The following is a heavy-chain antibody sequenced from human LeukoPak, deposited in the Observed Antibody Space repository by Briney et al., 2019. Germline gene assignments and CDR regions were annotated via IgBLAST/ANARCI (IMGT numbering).Heavy chain of an antibody. Sequence: GESLKISCKGSRYSFTSYWIGWVRQMPGKGLEWMGIIYPGDSDTRYSPSLQGQVTISADKSISTAYLQWSSLKASDTAMYYCASAYCTNGVCYSFDYWGQGTLVTVSS. CDR3: ASAYCTNGVCYSFDY. V-gene: IGHV5-51*01. CDR1: RYSFTSYW. J-gene: IGHJ4*02. D-gene: IGHD2-8*01. CDR2: IYPGDSDT.